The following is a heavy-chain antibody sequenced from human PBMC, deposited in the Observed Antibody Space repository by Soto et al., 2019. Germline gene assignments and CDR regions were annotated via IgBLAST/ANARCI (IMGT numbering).Heavy chain of an antibody. CDR3: ARQASYWHGGGGWFDP. D-gene: IGHD2-8*02. Sequence: EVQLVESGGGLVQPGGSLRLSCAASGFTFSAYDMHWVRQPTGKGLEWVSAIGTLHDTYYPDSVKGRFTISRENAKNALYPQMNSLTTGDTALYYWARQASYWHGGGGWFDPWGQGTLVTVSS. CDR2: IGTLHDT. CDR1: GFTFSAYD. J-gene: IGHJ5*02. V-gene: IGHV3-13*01.